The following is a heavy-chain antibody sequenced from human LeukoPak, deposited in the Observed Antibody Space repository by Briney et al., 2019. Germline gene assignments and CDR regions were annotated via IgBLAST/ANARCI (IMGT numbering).Heavy chain of an antibody. CDR3: ARNPRLSIAAAGTSPKSPNYYYYYMDV. CDR2: INHSGST. Sequence: SETLSLTCAIYGGSFSGYYWSWIRQPPGRGLEWIGEINHSGSTNYNPSLKSRVTISVDTSKNQFSLKLSSVTAADTAVYYCARNPRLSIAAAGTSPKSPNYYYYYMDVWGKGTTVTVSS. J-gene: IGHJ6*03. D-gene: IGHD6-13*01. CDR1: GGSFSGYY. V-gene: IGHV4-34*01.